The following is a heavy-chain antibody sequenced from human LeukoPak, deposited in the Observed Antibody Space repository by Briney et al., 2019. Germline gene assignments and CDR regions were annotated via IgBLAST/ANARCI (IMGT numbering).Heavy chain of an antibody. CDR2: IRYDGSNK. CDR3: ARGSSSGSES. J-gene: IGHJ4*02. D-gene: IGHD6-19*01. V-gene: IGHV3-30*02. CDR1: GFTFSSYA. Sequence: GGSLRLSCAASGFTFSSYAMHWVRQAPGKGLEWVTFIRYDGSNKYYADSVKGRFTISRDNARNSLYLQMNSLRAEDTAVYYCARGSSSGSESWGQGTLVTVSS.